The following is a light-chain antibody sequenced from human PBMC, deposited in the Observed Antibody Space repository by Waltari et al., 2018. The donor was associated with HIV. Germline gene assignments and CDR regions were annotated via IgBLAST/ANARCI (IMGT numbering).Light chain of an antibody. J-gene: IGLJ1*01. V-gene: IGLV1-44*01. CDR1: SSNLGSNT. CDR3: AVWDDSLNGYV. CDR2: TNN. Sequence: QSVLTQPPSASGTPGQRVTFSCSGSSSNLGSNTVTWYQQFPGAAPKLLIYTNNQRPSGVPDRFSGSKSGTSASLAISGLQSEDEADYYCAVWDDSLNGYVFGPGTKVTVL.